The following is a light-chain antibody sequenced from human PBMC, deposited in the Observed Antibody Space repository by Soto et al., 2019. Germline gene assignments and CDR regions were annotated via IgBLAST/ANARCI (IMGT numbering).Light chain of an antibody. V-gene: IGLV2-23*01. CDR2: EGT. J-gene: IGLJ1*01. CDR1: SSDVGNYNL. Sequence: SALTQPPSVSCFPGQSIISSCTGMSSDVGNYNLVSLYQQLPAITPTLMVSEGTQRPSGISNRFSASESDNTASLTISGLQSEDEDDYYCCSYAGSSSYVFGTGTKVTVL. CDR3: CSYAGSSSYV.